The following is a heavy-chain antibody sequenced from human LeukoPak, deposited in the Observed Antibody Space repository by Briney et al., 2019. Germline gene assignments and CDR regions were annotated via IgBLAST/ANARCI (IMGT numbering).Heavy chain of an antibody. V-gene: IGHV3-21*01. CDR2: ISSSSSYI. CDR3: ARDGRGVWSGHDAFDI. J-gene: IGHJ3*02. Sequence: GGSLRLSCAASGFTFSSYSMNWVRQAPGKGLEWVSSISSSSSYIYYADSVKGRFTISRDNAKNSLYLQMNSLRAEDTAVYYCARDGRGVWSGHDAFDIWGQGTMVTVSS. CDR1: GFTFSSYS. D-gene: IGHD3-3*01.